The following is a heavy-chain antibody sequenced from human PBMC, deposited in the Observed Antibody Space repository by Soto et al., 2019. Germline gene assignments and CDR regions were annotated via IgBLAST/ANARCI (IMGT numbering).Heavy chain of an antibody. D-gene: IGHD2-15*01. CDR3: ARVAIHATRPFDY. CDR1: GFIFNSYW. Sequence: GGSLRLSCAASGFIFNSYWMSWVRQAPGKGLEWVANIKQDGSETYNVDSVNGRFTTSRDNARNSVYLQMDSLRAEDTAVYYCARVAIHATRPFDYWGQGTLVTVSS. CDR2: IKQDGSET. J-gene: IGHJ4*02. V-gene: IGHV3-7*01.